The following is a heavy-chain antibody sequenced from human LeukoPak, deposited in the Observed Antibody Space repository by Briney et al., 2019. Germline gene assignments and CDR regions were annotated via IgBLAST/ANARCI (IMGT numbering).Heavy chain of an antibody. J-gene: IGHJ5*02. Sequence: SETLSLTCTVSGGSISSGGHYWSWIRQHPGKGLEWIGYIYYSGSTYYNPSLKSRVTISVDTSKNQFSLKLSSVTAADTAVYYCARDIPLRDGSGSYSWFDPWGQGTLVTVSS. CDR3: ARDIPLRDGSGSYSWFDP. D-gene: IGHD3-10*01. V-gene: IGHV4-31*03. CDR1: GGSISSGGHY. CDR2: IYYSGST.